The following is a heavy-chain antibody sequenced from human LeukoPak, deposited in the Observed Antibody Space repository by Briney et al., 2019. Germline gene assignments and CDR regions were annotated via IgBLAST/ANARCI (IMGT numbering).Heavy chain of an antibody. V-gene: IGHV3-30*02. CDR2: IRYDGSNK. CDR1: GFTFSSYG. CDR3: AKDHPSIAY. J-gene: IGHJ4*02. Sequence: PGGSLRLSCAASGFTFSSYGMHWVRQAPGKGLEWVAFIRYDGSNKYYADSVEGRFAISRDNSKNTVYLQMNSLRAEDTAVYFCAKDHPSIAYWGQGILVTVSS.